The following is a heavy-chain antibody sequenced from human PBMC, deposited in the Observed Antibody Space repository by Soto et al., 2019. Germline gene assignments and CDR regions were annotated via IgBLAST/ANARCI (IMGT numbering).Heavy chain of an antibody. CDR2: IKSKTDGGTT. V-gene: IGHV3-15*01. D-gene: IGHD3-22*01. CDR1: GFTFSNAW. J-gene: IGHJ4*02. Sequence: GESLKISCAASGFTFSNAWMSWVRQAPGKGLEWVGRIKSKTDGGTTDYAAPVKGRFTISRDDSKNTLYLQMNSLKTEDTAVYYCTTDQEYYYDSSGYYYFDYWGQGTLVTVSS. CDR3: TTDQEYYYDSSGYYYFDY.